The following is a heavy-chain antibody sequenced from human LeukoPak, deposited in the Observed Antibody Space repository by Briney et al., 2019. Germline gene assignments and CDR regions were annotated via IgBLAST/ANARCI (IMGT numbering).Heavy chain of an antibody. Sequence: ASVKVSCKASGGTFSSSAISWVRQAPGQGLEWMGGIIPIFGAANYAQKLQGRVTMTTDTSTSTAYMELRSLRSDDTAVYYCARIYDFWSGYYISWFDPWGQGTLVTVSS. J-gene: IGHJ5*02. CDR2: IIPIFGAA. CDR3: ARIYDFWSGYYISWFDP. D-gene: IGHD3-3*01. V-gene: IGHV1-69*05. CDR1: GGTFSSSA.